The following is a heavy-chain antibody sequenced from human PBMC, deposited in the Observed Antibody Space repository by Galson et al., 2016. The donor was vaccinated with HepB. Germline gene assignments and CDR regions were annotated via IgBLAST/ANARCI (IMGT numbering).Heavy chain of an antibody. Sequence: LSLTCAVHGGSFSGYYWNWIRPPAGTGPEWIGEIHHRGRTHYNPSLKGRVTISVDMTKHQFSLRLTYVTAADTAVYYCAKKGRWHYAAPYFFDSWGQGTLVTVSS. CDR2: IHHRGRT. D-gene: IGHD1-7*01. J-gene: IGHJ4*02. CDR3: AKKGRWHYAAPYFFDS. CDR1: GGSFSGYY. V-gene: IGHV4-34*01.